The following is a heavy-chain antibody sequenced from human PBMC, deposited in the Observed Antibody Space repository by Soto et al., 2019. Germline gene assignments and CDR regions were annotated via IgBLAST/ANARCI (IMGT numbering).Heavy chain of an antibody. Sequence: ASVKVSCKASEYTFTDYYIHWVRQAPGQGPEWMGWINPNSGDTEFAQNFQGRFTVTRDTSISIVYMELSRLRSDDTAVYYCARTDIETKDPYYEYGLDVWGQGTTVTVYS. CDR1: EYTFTDYY. J-gene: IGHJ6*02. V-gene: IGHV1-2*02. D-gene: IGHD3-3*01. CDR2: INPNSGDT. CDR3: ARTDIETKDPYYEYGLDV.